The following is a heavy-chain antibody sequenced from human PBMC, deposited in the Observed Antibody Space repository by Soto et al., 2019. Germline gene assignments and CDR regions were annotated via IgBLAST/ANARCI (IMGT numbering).Heavy chain of an antibody. CDR1: GFTFSSYA. CDR3: AKDGVVVPAATGGY. CDR2: ISGSCGST. J-gene: IGHJ4*02. D-gene: IGHD2-2*01. Sequence: GGSMILSCAASGFTFSSYAMSWVRQAPGKGLECVSAISGSCGSTYYADSVKGRFTISRANSKNTLYLQMNSLRAEDTAVYYCAKDGVVVPAATGGYWGQGTL. V-gene: IGHV3-23*01.